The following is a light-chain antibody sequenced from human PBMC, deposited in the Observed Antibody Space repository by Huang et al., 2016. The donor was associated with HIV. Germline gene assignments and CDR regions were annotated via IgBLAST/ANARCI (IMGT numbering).Light chain of an antibody. CDR2: DAS. Sequence: EILLTQSPTTLSLTPGETATLSCTASQSVGAYLGWYQQKPGQAPKLLIFDASNRATDVPLRFSGNGSETDFGLTITTLEPEDFAVYYCHQRRKWPQTFGQGTTLEI. J-gene: IGKJ2*01. CDR3: HQRRKWPQT. CDR1: QSVGAY. V-gene: IGKV3-11*01.